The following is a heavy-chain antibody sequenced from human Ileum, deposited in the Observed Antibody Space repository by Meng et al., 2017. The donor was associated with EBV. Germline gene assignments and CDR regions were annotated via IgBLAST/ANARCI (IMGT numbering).Heavy chain of an antibody. J-gene: IGHJ4*02. CDR2: INPSEGT. Sequence: QVQLHQLAAGLLKPSETLSLTCAFYGGSFTDYYWTWIRQPPGKGLEWIGEINPSEGTNYNPSLKSRVTISVDTSKNQFSLKMNSLTAADTAIYYCARRGSYGGGCDYWGQGTLVTVSS. V-gene: IGHV4-34*01. CDR1: GGSFTDYY. D-gene: IGHD1-26*01. CDR3: ARRGSYGGGCDY.